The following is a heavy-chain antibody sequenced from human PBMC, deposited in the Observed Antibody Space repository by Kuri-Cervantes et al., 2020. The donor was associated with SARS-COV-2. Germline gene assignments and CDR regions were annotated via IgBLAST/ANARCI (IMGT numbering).Heavy chain of an antibody. D-gene: IGHD6-13*01. J-gene: IGHJ4*01. V-gene: IGHV1-69*05. CDR3: ARDQSSSWYPNFAEYY. Sequence: SVKVSCKASGGTFSSYAISWVRQAPGQGLEWMGRIIPIFGTANYAQKFQGRVTMTRDTSISTAYMELSRLRSDDTAVYYCARDQSSSWYPNFAEYYWGQGTLVTVSS. CDR2: IIPIFGTA. CDR1: GGTFSSYA.